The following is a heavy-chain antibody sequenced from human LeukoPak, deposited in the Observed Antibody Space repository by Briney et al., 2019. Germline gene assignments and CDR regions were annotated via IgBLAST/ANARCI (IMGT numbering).Heavy chain of an antibody. J-gene: IGHJ4*02. CDR2: IYYSGST. D-gene: IGHD3-22*01. V-gene: IGHV4-39*07. Sequence: SETLSLTCTVSGGSISSSSYYWGWIRQPPGKGLEWIGSIYYSGSTYYNPYLKSRVTISVDTSKNQFSLKLSSVTAADTAVYYCAREGDYYDTSGTLDYWGQGTLVTVSS. CDR1: GGSISSSSYY. CDR3: AREGDYYDTSGTLDY.